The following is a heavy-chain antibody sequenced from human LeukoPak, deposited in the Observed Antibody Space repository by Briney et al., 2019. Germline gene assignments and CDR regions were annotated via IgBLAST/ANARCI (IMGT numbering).Heavy chain of an antibody. V-gene: IGHV3-30*02. CDR1: RFTFSSYG. CDR3: AKGVLLEWFPYYFDY. Sequence: PGGSLRLSCAASRFTFSSYGMHWVRQAPGKGLEWVAFIRYDGSNKYYADSVKGRFTISRDNSKNTLYLQMNSLRAEDTAVYYCAKGVLLEWFPYYFDYWGQGTLVTVSS. CDR2: IRYDGSNK. J-gene: IGHJ4*02. D-gene: IGHD3-3*01.